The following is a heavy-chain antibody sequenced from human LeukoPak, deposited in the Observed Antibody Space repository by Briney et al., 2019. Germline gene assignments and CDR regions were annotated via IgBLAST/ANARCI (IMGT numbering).Heavy chain of an antibody. CDR1: GFSFHYYA. Sequence: GGSLRLSCAASGFSFHYYAMPWVRQAPGKGLEWVAVISYDGANEYYADSVKGRFTISRDNSKNTLYLQMNSLRAEDTAVYYCAKWGGDYYYGSGRPNDYWGQGTLVTVSS. J-gene: IGHJ4*02. V-gene: IGHV3-30-3*02. CDR3: AKWGGDYYYGSGRPNDY. D-gene: IGHD3-10*01. CDR2: ISYDGANE.